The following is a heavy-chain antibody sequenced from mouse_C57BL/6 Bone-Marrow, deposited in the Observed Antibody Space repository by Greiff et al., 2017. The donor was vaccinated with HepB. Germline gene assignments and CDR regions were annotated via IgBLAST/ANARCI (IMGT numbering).Heavy chain of an antibody. Sequence: QVQLQQPGAELVKPGASVKLSCKASGYTFTSYWMQWVKQRPGQGLEWIGEIDPSDSYTNYNQKFKGKATLTVDTSSSTAYMQLSSLTSEVSAVYYCARGGYPCCYAMDYGGQGTSVTVSA. CDR1: GYTFTSYW. D-gene: IGHD2-14*01. CDR3: ARGGYPCCYAMDY. CDR2: IDPSDSYT. V-gene: IGHV1-50*01. J-gene: IGHJ4*01.